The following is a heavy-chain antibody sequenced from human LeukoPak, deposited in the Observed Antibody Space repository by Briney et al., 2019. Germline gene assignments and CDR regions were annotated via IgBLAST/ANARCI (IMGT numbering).Heavy chain of an antibody. Sequence: PGGSLRLSCAASGFTFSNYAMRWVRQAPGKGLQWVSAIGSSGATQHYADAVKGRFTISRDNSKNTVYLQMNSLRGEDTAVYHCARVFSTYYFDYWGQGTLVTVPS. CDR3: ARVFSTYYFDY. D-gene: IGHD3-3*02. V-gene: IGHV3-23*01. CDR1: GFTFSNYA. J-gene: IGHJ4*02. CDR2: IGSSGATQ.